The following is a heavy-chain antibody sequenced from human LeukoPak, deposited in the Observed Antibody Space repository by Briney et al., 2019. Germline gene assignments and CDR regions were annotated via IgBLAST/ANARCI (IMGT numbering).Heavy chain of an antibody. Sequence: PSETLSLTCAVSGGSISSSNWWSWVRQPPGKGLEWIGEIYHSGSTNYNPSLKSRVTISVDTSQNQFSLKLTSVTAADTAVYYCARDTSSWPTLEYWGQGTLVTVSS. J-gene: IGHJ4*02. CDR3: ARDTSSWPTLEY. V-gene: IGHV4-4*02. CDR1: GGSISSSNW. D-gene: IGHD6-13*01. CDR2: IYHSGST.